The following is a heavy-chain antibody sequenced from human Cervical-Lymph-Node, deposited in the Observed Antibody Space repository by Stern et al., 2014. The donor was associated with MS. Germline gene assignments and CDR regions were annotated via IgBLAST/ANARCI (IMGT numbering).Heavy chain of an antibody. CDR1: GYTFTGSF. D-gene: IGHD3-3*01. J-gene: IGHJ3*02. CDR3: ARGPKFGAFDI. Sequence: QVQLVQSGAEVKKPGASVKVSCKTSGYTFTGSFMYWVRQAPGQGLEWMGRINPKSGVTDYAEKFEGRLTLTRDTSISTAYMELSRLTSDDTAVYYCARGPKFGAFDIWGQGTLVTISA. V-gene: IGHV1-2*06. CDR2: INPKSGVT.